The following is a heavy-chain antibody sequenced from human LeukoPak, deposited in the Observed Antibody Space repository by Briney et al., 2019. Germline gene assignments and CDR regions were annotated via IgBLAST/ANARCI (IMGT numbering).Heavy chain of an antibody. CDR1: GFTFSDYY. V-gene: IGHV3-11*04. D-gene: IGHD6-13*01. CDR3: TRRPYSSSWYYFDY. CDR2: ISSSGSML. J-gene: IGHJ4*02. Sequence: GGSLRLSCTVSGFTFSDYYMSWVRQAPGKGLEWVSYISSSGSMLHYADSVEGRFTISRDNGKSSLYLQMSSLRVEDTAVYYCTRRPYSSSWYYFDYWAREPWSPSPQ.